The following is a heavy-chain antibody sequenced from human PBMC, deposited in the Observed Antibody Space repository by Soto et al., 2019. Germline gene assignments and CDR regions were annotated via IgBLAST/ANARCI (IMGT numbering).Heavy chain of an antibody. CDR2: IYYSGST. J-gene: IGHJ6*02. CDR3: ARDGAEAGDYYYGMDV. V-gene: IGHV4-59*01. Sequence: PSETLSLTCTVSGGSISSYYWSWIRQPPGKGLEWIGYIYYSGSTNYNPSLKSRVTISVDTSKNQFSLKLSSVTAADTAVYYCARDGAEAGDYYYGMDVWGQGTTVTVSS. CDR1: GGSISSYY. D-gene: IGHD3-10*01.